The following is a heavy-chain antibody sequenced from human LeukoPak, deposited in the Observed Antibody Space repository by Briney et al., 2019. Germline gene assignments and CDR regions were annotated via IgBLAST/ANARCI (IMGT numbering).Heavy chain of an antibody. CDR3: ARASYSSTRNWFDP. V-gene: IGHV4-59*01. Sequence: SETLSLTCTVSGGSIINYYWSWIRQPPGKGLEWIGYIYYSGSTSYNASLRSRVTISVDTSKNQFSLELSSVTAADTAVYYCARASYSSTRNWFDPWGQGTLVTVSS. CDR1: GGSIINYY. J-gene: IGHJ5*02. CDR2: IYYSGST. D-gene: IGHD6-13*01.